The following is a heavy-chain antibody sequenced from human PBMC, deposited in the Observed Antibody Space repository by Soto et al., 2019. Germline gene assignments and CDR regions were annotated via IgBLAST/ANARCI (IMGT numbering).Heavy chain of an antibody. CDR2: ISSSSSYI. V-gene: IGHV3-21*01. Sequence: GGFLRLSCAASGFTFSSYSMNWVRQAPGKGLEWVSSISSSSSYIYYADSVKGRFTISRDNAKNSLYLQMNSLRAEDTAVYYCARDSSPGVTQYHWGQETLVTVSS. CDR3: ARDSSPGVTQYH. CDR1: GFTFSSYS. D-gene: IGHD3-10*01. J-gene: IGHJ5*02.